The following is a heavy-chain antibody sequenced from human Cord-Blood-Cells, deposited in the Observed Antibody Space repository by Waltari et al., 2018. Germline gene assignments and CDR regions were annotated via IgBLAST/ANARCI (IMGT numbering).Heavy chain of an antibody. CDR3: ARDIPPSYSSSWLGFDY. V-gene: IGHV6-1*01. J-gene: IGHJ4*02. CDR2: TYYRSKWYN. Sequence: QVQLQQSGPGLVKPSQTLSLTCAISGDSVSSNSAAWNWIRQSPSRGLEWLGRTYYRSKWYNDYAVSVKSQITINPDTSKNQFSLQLNSVTPEDTAVYYCARDIPPSYSSSWLGFDYWGQGTLVTVSS. D-gene: IGHD6-13*01. CDR1: GDSVSSNSAA.